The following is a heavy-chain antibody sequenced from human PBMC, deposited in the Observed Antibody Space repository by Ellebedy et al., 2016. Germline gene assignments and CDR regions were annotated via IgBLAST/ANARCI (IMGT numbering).Heavy chain of an antibody. V-gene: IGHV4-38-2*02. CDR1: GYSISSGYY. CDR3: VTQMYIRNSGGLFSFDS. J-gene: IGHJ4*02. CDR2: MSIYYSGRT. Sequence: SETLSLTXTVSGYSISSGYYWGWIRQPPGKGLEWIASMSIYYSGRTYYNLSLKSRVTISVDTSRNQFSLKLSSVTAADTAVYYCVTQMYIRNSGGLFSFDSWGQGTLVTVSS. D-gene: IGHD2/OR15-2a*01.